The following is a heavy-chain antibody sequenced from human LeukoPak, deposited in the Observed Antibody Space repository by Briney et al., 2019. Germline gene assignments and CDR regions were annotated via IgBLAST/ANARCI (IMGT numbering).Heavy chain of an antibody. CDR3: AKVQSGSGPGWFDP. V-gene: IGHV3-30*18. J-gene: IGHJ5*02. CDR1: GFTFSSYG. Sequence: GGSLRLSCAASGFTFSSYGMHWVRQAPGKGLEWVAVISYDGSNKYYADSVKGRFTISRDNSKNTLYLQMNSLRAEDTAVYYCAKVQSGSGPGWFDPGGQGTLVTVSS. CDR2: ISYDGSNK. D-gene: IGHD3-10*01.